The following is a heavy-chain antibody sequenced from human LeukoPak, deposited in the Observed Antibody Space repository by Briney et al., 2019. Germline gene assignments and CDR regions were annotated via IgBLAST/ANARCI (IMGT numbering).Heavy chain of an antibody. CDR1: GFTVSSNH. CDR3: AKGTYYYDSSGYYGGYYFDY. D-gene: IGHD3-22*01. J-gene: IGHJ4*02. CDR2: IYSGGST. Sequence: GGSLRLSCAASGFTVSSNHMSWVRQAPGKGLEWVSVIYSGGSTYYADSVKGRFTISRDNSKNTLYLQMNSLRAEDTAVYYCAKGTYYYDSSGYYGGYYFDYWGQGTLVTVSS. V-gene: IGHV3-66*01.